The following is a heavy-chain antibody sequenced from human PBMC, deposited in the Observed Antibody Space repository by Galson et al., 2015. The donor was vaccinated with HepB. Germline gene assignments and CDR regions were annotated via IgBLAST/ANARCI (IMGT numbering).Heavy chain of an antibody. CDR3: ARDPTMVRGVI. Sequence: SLRLSCAASGFTFSSYSMNWVRQAPGKGLEWVSSISSSSSYIYYADSVKGRFTISRDNAKNSLYLQMNSLRAEDTAVYYCARDPTMVRGVIWGQGTLVTVSS. D-gene: IGHD3-10*01. CDR2: ISSSSSYI. CDR1: GFTFSSYS. V-gene: IGHV3-21*01. J-gene: IGHJ4*02.